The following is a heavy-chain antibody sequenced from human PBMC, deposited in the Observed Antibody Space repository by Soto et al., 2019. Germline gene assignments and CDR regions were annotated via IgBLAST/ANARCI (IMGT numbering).Heavy chain of an antibody. CDR3: ARGEVVAATPFGP. CDR1: GGSFSGYY. CDR2: INHSGST. J-gene: IGHJ5*02. D-gene: IGHD2-15*01. V-gene: IGHV4-34*01. Sequence: QVQLQQWGAGLLKPSETLSLTCAVYGGSFSGYYWSWIRQPPGKGLEWIGEINHSGSTNSNPSLKSRVTISVDTSKNQFSLKLLSVTAADTAVYYCARGEVVAATPFGPWGQGTLVTVSS.